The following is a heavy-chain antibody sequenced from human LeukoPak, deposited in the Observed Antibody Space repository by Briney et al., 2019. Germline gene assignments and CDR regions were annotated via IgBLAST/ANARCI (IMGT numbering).Heavy chain of an antibody. CDR1: GYTFTNYA. V-gene: IGHV1-18*01. CDR3: ARAPAYYYDSSGYYYGYYYYYMDV. J-gene: IGHJ6*03. CDR2: ISAYNGNT. Sequence: ASVKVSCKASGYTFTNYAISWVRQAPGQGLEWVGWISAYNGNTNYAQKLQGRVTMTTDTSTSTAYMDLRSLRSDDTAVYYCARAPAYYYDSSGYYYGYYYYYMDVWGKGTTVTVSS. D-gene: IGHD3-22*01.